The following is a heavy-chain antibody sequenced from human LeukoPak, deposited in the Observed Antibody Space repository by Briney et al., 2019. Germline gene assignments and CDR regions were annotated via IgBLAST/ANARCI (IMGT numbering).Heavy chain of an antibody. V-gene: IGHV1-46*01. CDR1: EDTFTYYH. CDR2: VYATGGTT. CDR3: ATEAPRSYYFDY. J-gene: IGHJ4*02. Sequence: GASVKVSCKASEDTFTYYHIHWVRQAPGQGVEWMGAVYATGGTTINTQNFQGRVTMTRGTSTGTVYMELSSLRFEDTAMYYCATEAPRSYYFDYWGQGILVTVSS.